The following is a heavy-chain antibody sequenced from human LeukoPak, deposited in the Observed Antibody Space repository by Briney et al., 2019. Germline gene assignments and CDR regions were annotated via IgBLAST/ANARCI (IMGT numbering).Heavy chain of an antibody. CDR1: GGSFSGYY. CDR3: ARQRHSGQKGGFDY. V-gene: IGHV4-34*01. CDR2: INHSGST. Sequence: SETLSLTCAVYGGSFSGYYWSWIRQPPGKGLEWIGEINHSGSTNYNPSLKSRVTISVDTSKNQFSLKLSSVTAADTAVYYCARQRHSGQKGGFDYWGQGTLVTVSS. J-gene: IGHJ4*02. D-gene: IGHD5-12*01.